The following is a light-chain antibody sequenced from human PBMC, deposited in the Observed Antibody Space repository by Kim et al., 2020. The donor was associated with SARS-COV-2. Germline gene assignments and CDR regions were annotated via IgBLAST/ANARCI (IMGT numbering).Light chain of an antibody. V-gene: IGLV2-14*03. CDR3: SSWTTSFTRV. J-gene: IGLJ1*01. Sequence: GQWITISCTGNSSDIGAFNYVSCYQQHPGEAPKLMIYDVYNRPSGISARFSASKSGNTASLTISGLQAEDEADYYCSSWTTSFTRVFGTGTKVTVL. CDR1: SSDIGAFNY. CDR2: DVY.